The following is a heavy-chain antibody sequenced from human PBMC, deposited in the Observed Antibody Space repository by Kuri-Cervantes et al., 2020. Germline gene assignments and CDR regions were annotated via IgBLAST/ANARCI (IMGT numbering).Heavy chain of an antibody. CDR2: IGTAGDT. CDR3: ARASTNAFDI. J-gene: IGHJ3*02. V-gene: IGHV3-13*01. D-gene: IGHD2-2*01. CDR1: GFTFSSYD. Sequence: GGSLRLSCAASGFTFSSYDMHWVRQATGKGLEWVSAIGTAGDTYYPGSVKGRFTISRDNSKNTLYLQMNSLRAEDTAVYYCARASTNAFDIWGQGTMVTVSS.